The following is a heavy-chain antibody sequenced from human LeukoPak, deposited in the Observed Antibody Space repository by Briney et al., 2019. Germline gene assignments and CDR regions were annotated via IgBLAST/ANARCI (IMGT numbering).Heavy chain of an antibody. CDR3: AKPSSSSFLNSMDA. V-gene: IGHV3-30*02. Sequence: GGSLRLSCAASGFSFSSYGMHWVRQALGKGLEWVTFIRLDGSSEYYAESVKGRFTISRDNSKNTLYLQMNSLRGEDTAVYYCAKPSSSSFLNSMDAWGNGTTVVVSS. J-gene: IGHJ6*03. CDR2: IRLDGSSE. CDR1: GFSFSSYG. D-gene: IGHD2-2*01.